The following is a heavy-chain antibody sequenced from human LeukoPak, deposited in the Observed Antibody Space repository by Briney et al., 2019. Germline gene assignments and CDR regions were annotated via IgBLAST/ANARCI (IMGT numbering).Heavy chain of an antibody. J-gene: IGHJ3*02. Sequence: SETLSLTCTVSGGSMSTYYWSWIRQPPGKGLEWIGYVYYDGNNDYNPSLKSRVTTSIYTSKNQFSLKLTSVTAADTAVYYCARVKDDNNYDRAFDIWGQGTMVTVSS. CDR2: VYYDGNN. D-gene: IGHD5-24*01. CDR3: ARVKDDNNYDRAFDI. CDR1: GGSMSTYY. V-gene: IGHV4-59*01.